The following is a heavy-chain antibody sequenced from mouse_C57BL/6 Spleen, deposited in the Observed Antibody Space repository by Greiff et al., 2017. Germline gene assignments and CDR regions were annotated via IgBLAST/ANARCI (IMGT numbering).Heavy chain of an antibody. V-gene: IGHV5-4*01. CDR2: ISDGGSYT. CDR1: GFTFSSYA. Sequence: EVLLVESGGGLVKPGGSLKLSCAASGFTFSSYAMSWVRQTPEKRLEWVATISDGGSYTYYPANVKGRFTISRDTAKNNLYLQMSHLKSDDTAMYYCARDQGGYSNCAWFAYWGQGTLVTGSA. CDR3: ARDQGGYSNCAWFAY. D-gene: IGHD2-5*01. J-gene: IGHJ3*01.